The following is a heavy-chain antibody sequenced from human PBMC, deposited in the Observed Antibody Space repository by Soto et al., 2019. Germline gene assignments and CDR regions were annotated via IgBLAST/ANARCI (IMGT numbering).Heavy chain of an antibody. J-gene: IGHJ4*02. V-gene: IGHV1-69*19. CDR2: ISPMFGAA. D-gene: IGHD3-10*01. CDR3: AREVQVHTPAFVY. Sequence: QVKLVQSGAEMKKSGSSVKVSCQSSGGTFNTYAMNWVRQAPGQGPEWMGDISPMFGAANYAPKFQGRVTMTADESTGTSYMQLSSLTSEDTALYFCAREVQVHTPAFVYWGQGTLVTVSS. CDR1: GGTFNTYA.